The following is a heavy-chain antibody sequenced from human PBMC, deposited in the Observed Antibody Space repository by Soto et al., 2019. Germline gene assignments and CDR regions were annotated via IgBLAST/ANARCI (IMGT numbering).Heavy chain of an antibody. CDR3: IRDRTTITLFDD. D-gene: IGHD4-4*01. V-gene: IGHV3-74*01. Sequence: GGSLRLSCEASGFTFNMYWMHWVRQDPVKGLEWISSIKTDGTETRYADSVRGRFSVSRDNAKNTVYLQMSSLRVEDTALYYCIRDRTTITLFDDWGQGA. J-gene: IGHJ4*02. CDR1: GFTFNMYW. CDR2: IKTDGTET.